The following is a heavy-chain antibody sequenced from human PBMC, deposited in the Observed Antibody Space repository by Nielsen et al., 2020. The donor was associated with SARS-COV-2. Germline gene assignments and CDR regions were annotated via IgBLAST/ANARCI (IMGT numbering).Heavy chain of an antibody. D-gene: IGHD4/OR15-4a*01. CDR2: IYSGGAT. V-gene: IGHV3-53*01. CDR1: GFAISSNY. CDR3: ARDFHFRVELTSWYFDL. Sequence: GGSLRLSCAASGFAISSNYMSWVRQSPVKGLEWISVIYSGGATHYADSGKGRFTISRDASKNTVYLQMNSLRAEDTAVYYCARDFHFRVELTSWYFDLWGHGALVTVSS. J-gene: IGHJ2*01.